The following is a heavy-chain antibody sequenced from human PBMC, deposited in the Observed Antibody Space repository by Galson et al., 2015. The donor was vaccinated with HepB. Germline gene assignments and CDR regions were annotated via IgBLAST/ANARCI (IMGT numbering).Heavy chain of an antibody. CDR2: ISGGGRST. D-gene: IGHD5-24*01. J-gene: IGHJ4*02. Sequence: SLRLSCAASGFTFSSYAMSWVRQAPGKGLEWVSGISGGGRSTYYADSVKGRFTISRDNSKNTLFLQMASLRAEDTAVYYCAKTAEMATIWSWGQGTLVTVSS. CDR3: AKTAEMATIWS. CDR1: GFTFSSYA. V-gene: IGHV3-23*01.